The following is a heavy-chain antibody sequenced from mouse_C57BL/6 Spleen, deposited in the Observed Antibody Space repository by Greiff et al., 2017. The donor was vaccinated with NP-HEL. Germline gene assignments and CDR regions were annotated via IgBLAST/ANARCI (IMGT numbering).Heavy chain of an antibody. CDR1: GYAFTSSW. D-gene: IGHD4-1*01. V-gene: IGHV1-82*01. CDR2: IYPSDGDT. CDR3: ATQLGND. J-gene: IGHJ2*01. Sequence: QVQLKQSGPELVKPGASVKISCKASGYAFTSSWMNWVKQRPGQGLEWIGRIYPSDGDTNYNRKFKGKATLTVDKSSSTAYMQLSSLTSEDSAVYSCATQLGNDWGQGTTLTVSS.